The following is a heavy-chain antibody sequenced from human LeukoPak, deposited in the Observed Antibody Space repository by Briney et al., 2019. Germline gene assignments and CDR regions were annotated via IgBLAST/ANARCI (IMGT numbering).Heavy chain of an antibody. CDR3: AKSGVGATGAFDI. CDR2: ISGSGGST. J-gene: IGHJ3*02. CDR1: GFTFSSYA. Sequence: PGGSLRLSCAASGFTFSSYAMSWVRQAPGKVLEWVSAISGSGGSTYYADSVKGRFTISRDNSKNTLYLQMNSLRAEDTAVYYCAKSGVGATGAFDIWGQGTMVTVSS. D-gene: IGHD1-26*01. V-gene: IGHV3-23*01.